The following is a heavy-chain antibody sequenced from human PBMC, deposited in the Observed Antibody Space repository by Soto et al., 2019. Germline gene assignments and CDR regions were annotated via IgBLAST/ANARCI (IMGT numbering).Heavy chain of an antibody. V-gene: IGHV3-7*01. CDR3: ARPPVKGIHV. D-gene: IGHD4-17*01. CDR1: GFNFSSYW. J-gene: IGHJ6*02. Sequence: GSLRLSCEGTGFNFSSYWMHWVRQAPGKGLEWVANTKRDASETYYADSVKGRFTISRDNARNSLYLQMNSLRVEDTAVYYCARPPVKGIHVWGQGTTVTVCS. CDR2: TKRDASET.